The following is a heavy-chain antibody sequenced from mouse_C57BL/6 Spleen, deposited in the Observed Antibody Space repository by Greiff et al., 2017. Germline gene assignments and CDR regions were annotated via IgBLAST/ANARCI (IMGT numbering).Heavy chain of an antibody. D-gene: IGHD2-4*01. V-gene: IGHV1-15*01. J-gene: IGHJ1*03. CDR1: GYTFTDYE. Sequence: VNVVESGAELVRPGASVTLSCKASGYTFTDYEMHWVKQTPVHGLEWIGAIDPETGGTAYNQKFKGKAILTADKSSSTAYMALRSLTSEDSAVYYCTIYYDYSWYFDVWGTGTTVTVSS. CDR2: IDPETGGT. CDR3: TIYYDYSWYFDV.